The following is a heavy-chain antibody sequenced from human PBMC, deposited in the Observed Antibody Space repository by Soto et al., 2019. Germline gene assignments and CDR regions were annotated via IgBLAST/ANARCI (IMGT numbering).Heavy chain of an antibody. Sequence: SETLSLTCTVSDDSFKDSYWSWIRQPPGKGLECIGYIFHSGDINYNPSLKSRVTLSLDTSKNQFSLKLSSVTAADTAVYYCARHEYSSSSGGYYYGMDVWGQGTTVTVSS. CDR2: IFHSGDI. D-gene: IGHD6-6*01. J-gene: IGHJ6*02. CDR1: DDSFKDSY. V-gene: IGHV4-59*08. CDR3: ARHEYSSSSGGYYYGMDV.